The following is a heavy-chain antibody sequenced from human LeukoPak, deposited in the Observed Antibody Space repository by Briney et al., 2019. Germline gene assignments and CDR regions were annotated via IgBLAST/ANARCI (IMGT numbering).Heavy chain of an antibody. CDR3: ARAPDTAMVPLYYFDY. D-gene: IGHD5-18*01. V-gene: IGHV4-59*12. CDR1: GGSISSYY. Sequence: SETLSLTCTVSGGSISSYYWSWIRQPPGKGLEWIGYIYYSGSTNYNPSLKSRVTISVDTSKNQFSLKLSSVTAADTAVYYCARAPDTAMVPLYYFDYWGQGTLVTVSS. CDR2: IYYSGST. J-gene: IGHJ4*02.